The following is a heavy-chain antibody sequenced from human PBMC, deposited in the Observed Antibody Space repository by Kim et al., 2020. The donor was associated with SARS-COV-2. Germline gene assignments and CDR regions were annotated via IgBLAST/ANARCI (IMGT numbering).Heavy chain of an antibody. CDR3: ARASAKVGATALFDY. D-gene: IGHD1-26*01. V-gene: IGHV1-46*01. CDR2: INPSGGST. CDR1: GYTFTSYY. J-gene: IGHJ4*02. Sequence: ASVKVSCKASGYTFTSYYMHWVRQAPGQGLEWMGIINPSGGSTSYAQKFQGRVTMTRDTSTSTVYMELSSLRSEDTAVYYCARASAKVGATALFDYWGQGTLVTVSS.